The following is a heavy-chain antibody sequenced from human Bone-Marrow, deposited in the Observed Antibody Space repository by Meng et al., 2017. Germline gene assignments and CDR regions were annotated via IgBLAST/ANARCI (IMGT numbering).Heavy chain of an antibody. V-gene: IGHV1-69*06. D-gene: IGHD5-12*01. CDR1: GGTFSSYA. J-gene: IGHJ3*02. CDR3: ARSLRGYSGYDYIAFDI. CDR2: IIPIFGTA. Sequence: SVKVSCKASGGTFSSYAISRVRQAPGQGREWMGGIIPIFGTANYAQKFQGRVTITADKSTSTAYMELSSLRSEETAVYYCARSLRGYSGYDYIAFDIWGQGTMVTVSS.